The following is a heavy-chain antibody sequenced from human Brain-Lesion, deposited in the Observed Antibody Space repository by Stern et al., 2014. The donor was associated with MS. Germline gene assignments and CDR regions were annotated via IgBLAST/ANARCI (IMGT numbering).Heavy chain of an antibody. CDR1: GFNLSSYA. D-gene: IGHD2-2*01. V-gene: IGHV3-21*01. CDR2: ISSSRTYI. J-gene: IGHJ5*02. Sequence: QLVQSGGGLVKPGGSLRLSCAASGFNLSSYAMNWVRQAPGKGLEWVSSISSSRTYIYYADSVKGRFTISRDNAKNSLYLQMNSLRAEDTAVYYCASSIVVVPAAENKGFDPWGQGTLVTVSS. CDR3: ASSIVVVPAAENKGFDP.